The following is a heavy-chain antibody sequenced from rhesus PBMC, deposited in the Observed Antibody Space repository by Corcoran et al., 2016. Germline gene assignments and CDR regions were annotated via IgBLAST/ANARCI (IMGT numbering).Heavy chain of an antibody. J-gene: IGHJ4*01. V-gene: IGHV4-147*01. CDR1: GYSISSNY. CDR3: ARVPGGYSGSYYYSP. D-gene: IGHD3-16*01. CDR2: IYGSSGTT. Sequence: QVQLQESGPGLVKPSETLSLTCAVSGYSISSNYWSWICQPPGKGLEWIGYIYGSSGTTYSNPSLRSRVTISTATSTNQFSVKLSSVTAADTAVYYCARVPGGYSGSYYYSPWGQGVLVTVSS.